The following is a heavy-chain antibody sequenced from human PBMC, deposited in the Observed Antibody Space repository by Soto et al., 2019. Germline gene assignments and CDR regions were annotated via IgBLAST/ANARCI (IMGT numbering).Heavy chain of an antibody. CDR3: ARAQVWDIXXY. V-gene: IGHV1-46*03. Sequence: ASVKVSCKASGYTFTSYRMHWVRQAPGQGLEWMGVINPSDGGTTYPQRFQGRVTMTRDTSTSTVYMELSSLTSEDTAVYHCARAQVWDIXXYWGQGTLVTVSS. D-gene: IGHD1-26*01. CDR2: INPSDGGT. J-gene: IGHJ4*02. CDR1: GYTFTSYR.